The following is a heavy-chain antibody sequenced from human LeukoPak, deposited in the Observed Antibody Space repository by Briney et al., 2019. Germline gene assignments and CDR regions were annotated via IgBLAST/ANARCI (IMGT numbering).Heavy chain of an antibody. CDR1: GHTVTIYD. D-gene: IGHD4-17*01. V-gene: IGHV1-8*01. J-gene: IGHJ5*02. Sequence: GASVKGSCKASGHTVTIYDIIRVPQSAGQRLECMGWMNPDSGNTDFAQKFKGRVTMTRNTSISTAYMELSSLTSEDTAVYYCAVHLPGDYLDPWGQGTLVTVSS. CDR3: AVHLPGDYLDP. CDR2: MNPDSGNT.